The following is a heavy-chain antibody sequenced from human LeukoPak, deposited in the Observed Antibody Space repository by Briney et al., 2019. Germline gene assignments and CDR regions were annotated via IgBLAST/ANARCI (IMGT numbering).Heavy chain of an antibody. CDR3: ARVSPGAGDPGYFDC. V-gene: IGHV1-46*01. CDR1: GYTFTSYY. D-gene: IGHD7-27*01. CDR2: INPSGGST. Sequence: ASVKVSCKASGYTFTSYYMHWVRQAPGQGLEWMGIINPSGGSTSYAQKFQGRVTMTRDTSTSTVYMELSSLRSEDTAVYYCARVSPGAGDPGYFDCWGQGTLVTVSS. J-gene: IGHJ4*02.